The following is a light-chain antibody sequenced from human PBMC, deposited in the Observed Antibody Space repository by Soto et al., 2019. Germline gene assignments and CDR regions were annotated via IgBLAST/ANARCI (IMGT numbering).Light chain of an antibody. CDR3: QQYDSFIFT. CDR1: QSVTRSY. J-gene: IGKJ3*01. Sequence: EIVLTQSPGTLSLSPGERATLSCRASQSVTRSYLAWYQQKPGQAPRLLIYGASRRATGIPDRFSGGGSGTDFTLTISRVEPEDFAVYYCQQYDSFIFTFGPGTKVDIK. V-gene: IGKV3-20*01. CDR2: GAS.